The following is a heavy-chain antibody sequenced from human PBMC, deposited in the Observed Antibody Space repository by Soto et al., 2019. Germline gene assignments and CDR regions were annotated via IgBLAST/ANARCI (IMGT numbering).Heavy chain of an antibody. CDR3: STRAYDTNGYYRFDP. Sequence: SETLSLTCAVYGGSFSGHSWTWIRQSPGKGLEWIGDINHRGRVNYSPSLKSRVTISLDTSKNQFSLTLSAVTAADTAMYYCSTRAYDTNGYYRFDPWGQGTLVTVS. J-gene: IGHJ5*01. CDR1: GGSFSGHS. D-gene: IGHD3-22*01. CDR2: INHRGRV. V-gene: IGHV4-34*01.